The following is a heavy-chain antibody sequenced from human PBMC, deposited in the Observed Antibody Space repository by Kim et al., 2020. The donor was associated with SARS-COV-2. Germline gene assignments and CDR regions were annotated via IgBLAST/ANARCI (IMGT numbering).Heavy chain of an antibody. D-gene: IGHD3-22*01. J-gene: IGHJ3*02. CDR3: AKDGVESRVVVIFLNAFDI. CDR2: ISGSGGST. CDR1: GFTFSSYA. V-gene: IGHV3-23*01. Sequence: GGSLRLSCAASGFTFSSYAMSWVRQAPGKGLEWVSAISGSGGSTYYADSVKGRFTISRDNSKNTLYLQMNSLRAEDTAVYYCAKDGVESRVVVIFLNAFDIWGQGTMVTVSS.